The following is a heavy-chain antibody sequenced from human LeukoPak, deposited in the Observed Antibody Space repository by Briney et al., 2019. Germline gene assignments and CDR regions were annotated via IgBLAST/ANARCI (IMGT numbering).Heavy chain of an antibody. Sequence: GGSLRLSCAASGFTFSSYWMSWVRQAPGKELEWVANIKQDGSEKYYVDSVKGRFTISRDNAKNSLYLQMNGLRAEDTAVYYCARERRPYYYDSSGYPYYFDYWGQGTLVTVSS. CDR3: ARERRPYYYDSSGYPYYFDY. CDR1: GFTFSSYW. CDR2: IKQDGSEK. J-gene: IGHJ4*02. D-gene: IGHD3-22*01. V-gene: IGHV3-7*01.